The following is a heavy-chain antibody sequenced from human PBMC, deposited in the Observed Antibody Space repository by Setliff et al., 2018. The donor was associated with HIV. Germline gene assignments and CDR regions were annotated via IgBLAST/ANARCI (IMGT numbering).Heavy chain of an antibody. CDR3: ARDSQWLLLRHYYYYYMDV. D-gene: IGHD3-22*01. J-gene: IGHJ6*03. Sequence: SETLSLTCTVSGDSISSGSYYWSWIRQPAGEGLEWIGQIHTSGSTNYNPSLKSRVTISVDTSKNQFSLKLSSVTAADTAVYYCARDSQWLLLRHYYYYYMDVWGKGTTVTVSS. V-gene: IGHV4-61*09. CDR2: IHTSGST. CDR1: GDSISSGSYY.